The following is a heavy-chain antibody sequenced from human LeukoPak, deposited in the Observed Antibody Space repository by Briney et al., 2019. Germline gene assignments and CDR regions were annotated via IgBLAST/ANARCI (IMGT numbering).Heavy chain of an antibody. J-gene: IGHJ5*02. CDR3: ATFVGYCSSTSCYRGWFDP. V-gene: IGHV1-24*01. Sequence: APVKVSCKVSGYTLTELSMHWVRQAPGKGLEWMGGFDPEDGETIYAQKFQGRVTMTEDTSTDTAYMELSSLRSEDTAVYYCATFVGYCSSTSCYRGWFDPWGQGTLVTVSS. CDR1: GYTLTELS. CDR2: FDPEDGET. D-gene: IGHD2-2*02.